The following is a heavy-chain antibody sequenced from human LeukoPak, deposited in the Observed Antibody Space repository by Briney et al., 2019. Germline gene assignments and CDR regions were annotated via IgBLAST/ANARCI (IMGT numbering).Heavy chain of an antibody. V-gene: IGHV3-30-3*01. Sequence: GSLRLSCGASGFIFSSYSMNWVRQAPGKGLEWVAVISYDGSNKYYADSVKGRFTISRDNSKNTLYLQMNSLRAEDTAVYYCASLYDSSEIWFDPWGQGTLVTVSS. CDR1: GFIFSSYS. CDR3: ASLYDSSEIWFDP. CDR2: ISYDGSNK. D-gene: IGHD3-22*01. J-gene: IGHJ5*02.